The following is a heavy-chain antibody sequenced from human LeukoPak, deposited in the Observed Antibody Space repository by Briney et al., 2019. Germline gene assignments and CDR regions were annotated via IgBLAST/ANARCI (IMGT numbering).Heavy chain of an antibody. D-gene: IGHD6-13*01. CDR2: IYHSGST. CDR3: ARAPYSSSSRAFDI. CDR1: GGSISSGGYY. V-gene: IGHV4-30-2*01. J-gene: IGHJ3*02. Sequence: SETLSLTCTVSGGSISSGGYYWSWIRQPPGKGLEWIGYIYHSGSTYYNPSLKSRVTISVDRSKNQFSLKLSSVTAADTAVYYCARAPYSSSSRAFDIWGQGTMVTVSS.